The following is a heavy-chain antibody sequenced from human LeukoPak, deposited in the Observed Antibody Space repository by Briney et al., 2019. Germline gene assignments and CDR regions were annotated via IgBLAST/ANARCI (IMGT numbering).Heavy chain of an antibody. V-gene: IGHV3-20*04. CDR3: ATGIAAAGTHGDY. J-gene: IGHJ4*02. D-gene: IGHD6-13*01. Sequence: GGSLRLSCAASGFTFSSYEMNWVRQAPGKGLEWVSGINWNGGSTGYADSVKGRFTISRDNAKNSLYLQMNSLRAEDTALYYCATGIAAAGTHGDYWGQGTLVTVSS. CDR1: GFTFSSYE. CDR2: INWNGGST.